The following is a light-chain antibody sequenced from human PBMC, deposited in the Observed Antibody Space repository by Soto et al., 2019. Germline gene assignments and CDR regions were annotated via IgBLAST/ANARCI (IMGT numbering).Light chain of an antibody. J-gene: IGKJ4*01. V-gene: IGKV4-1*01. Sequence: DIVMTQSPDSLAVSLGERATINCKSSQSVLYSSDNKNYLAWYQQKPGQPPKLLIYWASTRESGVPDRFSASGSGTDFTLTISSLQAEDVAVYYCQQYYITPLTFGGGTKVEIK. CDR2: WAS. CDR1: QSVLYSSDNKNY. CDR3: QQYYITPLT.